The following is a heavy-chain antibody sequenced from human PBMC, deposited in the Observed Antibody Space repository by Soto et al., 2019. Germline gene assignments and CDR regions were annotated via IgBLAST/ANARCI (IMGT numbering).Heavy chain of an antibody. CDR2: IYYSGST. CDR1: GGSVSSGSYY. V-gene: IGHV4-61*01. CDR3: ARDRSSSWSRDGYYGMDV. Sequence: SETLSLTCTVSGGSVSSGSYYWSWIRQPPGKGLEWIGYIYYSGSTNYNPSLKSRVTISVDTSKNQFSLKLSSVTAADTAVYYCARDRSSSWSRDGYYGMDVWGQGTTVTSP. D-gene: IGHD6-13*01. J-gene: IGHJ6*02.